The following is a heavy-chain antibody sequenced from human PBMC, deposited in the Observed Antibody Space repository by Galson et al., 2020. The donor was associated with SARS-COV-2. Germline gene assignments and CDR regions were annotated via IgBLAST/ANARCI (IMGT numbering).Heavy chain of an antibody. V-gene: IGHV3-30*12. Sequence: GSLRLSCQSSGPLFSTFGYQWVRLAPGTGLEWVAFISFDGSTEYYADSVKGRVTVSRDNSKNTVYLQMDSVRAEDTAVYYCVRDRFCTRDICYNYFDPWGQGTLVTVSS. CDR1: GPLFSTFG. CDR2: ISFDGSTE. CDR3: VRDRFCTRDICYNYFDP. D-gene: IGHD2-8*02. J-gene: IGHJ5*01.